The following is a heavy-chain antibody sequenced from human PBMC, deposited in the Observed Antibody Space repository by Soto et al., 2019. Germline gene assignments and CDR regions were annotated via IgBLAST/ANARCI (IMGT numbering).Heavy chain of an antibody. CDR1: GFTFSRYA. CDR2: ISGSGGST. CDR3: AKGRAVVSGYSNYGYDAFDI. Sequence: GGSLRLSCAASGFTFSRYAMHWVRQAPGKGLEWVSAISGSGGSTYYADSVKGRFTISRDNSKNTLYLQMNSLRAEDTAVYYCAKGRAVVSGYSNYGYDAFDIWGQGTMVTVSS. J-gene: IGHJ3*02. D-gene: IGHD3-22*01. V-gene: IGHV3-23*01.